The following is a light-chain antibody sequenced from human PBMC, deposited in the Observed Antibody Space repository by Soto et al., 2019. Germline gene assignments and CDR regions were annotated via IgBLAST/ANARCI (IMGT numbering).Light chain of an antibody. Sequence: IVLKQSPGTLSLSPGERATLSCWASQSIDNLLLWFQQKPGQAPRLLIYDASSRAAGIPARFSGSGSGTDFTLTISSLGPEDAAVYYCHQRYTWPITFGQGTRLEIK. CDR3: HQRYTWPIT. CDR2: DAS. J-gene: IGKJ5*01. V-gene: IGKV3-11*01. CDR1: QSIDNL.